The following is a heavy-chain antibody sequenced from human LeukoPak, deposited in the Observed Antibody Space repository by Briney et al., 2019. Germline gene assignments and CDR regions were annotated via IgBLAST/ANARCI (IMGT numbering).Heavy chain of an antibody. CDR3: ANIERYYYYMDV. J-gene: IGHJ6*03. V-gene: IGHV4-39*01. Sequence: SETLSLTCTVSGGSITTSSYYWGWIRQPPGKGLEWIGSIYYSGRPYYNPSLKSRVTISVDTSKSQVTLKLSAVAAAETAVYNCANIERYYYYMDVWGKGTTVTVSS. D-gene: IGHD5-12*01. CDR1: GGSITTSSYY. CDR2: IYYSGRP.